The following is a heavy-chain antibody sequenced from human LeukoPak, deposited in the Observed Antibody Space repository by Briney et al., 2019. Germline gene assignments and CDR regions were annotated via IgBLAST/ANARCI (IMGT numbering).Heavy chain of an antibody. J-gene: IGHJ4*02. Sequence: SETLSLTCTVSGGSIRHYYWRSIRQPPGKGLEWIGFIYDSGSTNYNPSLKSRVTISGDTSRTQFSLKLRSVTAADTAVYYCARTRYSIVSYYFDSCAEGDLVTVSS. V-gene: IGHV4-59*08. CDR3: ARTRYSIVSYYFDS. CDR2: IYDSGST. D-gene: IGHD1-26*01. CDR1: GGSIRHYY.